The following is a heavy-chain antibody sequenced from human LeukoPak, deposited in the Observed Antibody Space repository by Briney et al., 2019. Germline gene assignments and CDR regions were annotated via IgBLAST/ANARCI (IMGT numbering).Heavy chain of an antibody. D-gene: IGHD3-22*01. CDR2: IYYSGST. V-gene: IGHV4-30-4*01. J-gene: IGHJ3*02. CDR3: ARIPLEVVVITPDDAFDI. Sequence: SETLSLTCTVSGGSISSGDYYWSWIRQPPGKGLEWIGYIYYSGSTYYNPSLKSRVTISVDTSRNQFSLKLSSVTAADTAVYYCARIPLEVVVITPDDAFDIWGQGTLVTVSS. CDR1: GGSISSGDYY.